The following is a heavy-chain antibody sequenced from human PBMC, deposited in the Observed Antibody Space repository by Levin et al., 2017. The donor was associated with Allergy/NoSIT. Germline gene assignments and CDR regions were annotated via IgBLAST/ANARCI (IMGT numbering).Heavy chain of an antibody. CDR3: ARDLGWWSNGYYGMDV. CDR2: INPSGGST. V-gene: IGHV1-46*01. Sequence: ASVKVSCKASGYTFTSYYMHWVRQAPGQGLEWMGIINPSGGSTSYAQKFQGRVTMTRDTSTSTVYMELSSLRSEDTAVYYCARDLGWWSNGYYGMDVWGQGTTVTVSS. D-gene: IGHD2-8*02. J-gene: IGHJ6*02. CDR1: GYTFTSYY.